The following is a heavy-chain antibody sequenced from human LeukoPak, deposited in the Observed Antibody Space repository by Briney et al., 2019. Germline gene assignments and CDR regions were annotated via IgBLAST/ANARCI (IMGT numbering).Heavy chain of an antibody. Sequence: GGSLRLSCAASGFTFSSYAMSWVSQAPGKGLEWVSAISGSGGSTYYADSVKGRFTISRDNSKNTLYLQMNSLRAEDTAVYYCAKYRITMIVVGGAFDIWGQGTMVTVSS. J-gene: IGHJ3*02. D-gene: IGHD3-22*01. V-gene: IGHV3-23*01. CDR3: AKYRITMIVVGGAFDI. CDR2: ISGSGGST. CDR1: GFTFSSYA.